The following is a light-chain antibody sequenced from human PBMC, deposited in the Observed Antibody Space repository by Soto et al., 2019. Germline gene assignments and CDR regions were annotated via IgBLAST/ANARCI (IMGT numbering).Light chain of an antibody. CDR2: GVS. CDR3: ISFTAASTRV. CDR1: SSDVGGLNF. V-gene: IGLV2-14*01. Sequence: QSAPTQPASVSGSPGQSITISCTGTSSDVGGLNFVSWFQQHPGKAPRLMIYGVSKRPPGVSNRFSGSKSGNTASLTISGLQAVDEADYYCISFTAASTRVFGTGTKLTVL. J-gene: IGLJ1*01.